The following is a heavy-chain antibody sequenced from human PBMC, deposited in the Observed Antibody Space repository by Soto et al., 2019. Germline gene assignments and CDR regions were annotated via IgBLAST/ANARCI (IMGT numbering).Heavy chain of an antibody. CDR1: GFTFSSYW. J-gene: IGHJ4*02. CDR3: AREGDCYKQTGFDY. V-gene: IGHV3-7*05. Sequence: GGSLRLSCAASGFTFSSYWMSWVRQAPGKGLEWVANIKQDGSEKYYEDSVKGRFTISRDNAKNSLYLQMNSLRAEDTAVYYCAREGDCYKQTGFDYWVQGTLVNVSS. D-gene: IGHD2-21*01. CDR2: IKQDGSEK.